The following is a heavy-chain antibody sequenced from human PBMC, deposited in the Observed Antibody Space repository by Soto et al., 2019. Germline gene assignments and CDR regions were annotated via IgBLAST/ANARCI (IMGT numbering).Heavy chain of an antibody. J-gene: IGHJ6*02. CDR1: GGTFNRYA. Sequence: QVQLVQSGAEVKKPRSSVKVSCKASGGTFNRYAISWVRQAPGQGLEWMGGIIPIFGIGNDAQRFQGRVTITADESTGTAYMELSSLRSEDTGVYYCARSAITLFGVVSIPPHYYSEMDVWGQGTTVTVS. CDR2: IIPIFGIG. CDR3: ARSAITLFGVVSIPPHYYSEMDV. D-gene: IGHD3-3*01. V-gene: IGHV1-69*01.